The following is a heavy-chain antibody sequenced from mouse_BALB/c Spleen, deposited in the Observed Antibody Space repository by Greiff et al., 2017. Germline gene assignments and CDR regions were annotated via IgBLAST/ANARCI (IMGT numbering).Heavy chain of an antibody. CDR1: GDSITSGY. Sequence: EVKLMESGPSLVKPSQTLSLTCSVTGDSITSGYWNWIRKFPGNKLEYMGYISYSGSTYYNPSLKSRISITRDTSKNQYYLQLNSVTTEDTATYYCARREWYGRGMDYWGQGTSVTVSS. CDR3: ARREWYGRGMDY. V-gene: IGHV3-8*02. CDR2: ISYSGST. D-gene: IGHD2-10*02. J-gene: IGHJ4*01.